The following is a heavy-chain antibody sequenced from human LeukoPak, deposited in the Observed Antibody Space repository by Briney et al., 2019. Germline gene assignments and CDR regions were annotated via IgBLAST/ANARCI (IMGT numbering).Heavy chain of an antibody. CDR3: ARDFDYGDYGGYFDY. Sequence: SVKVSCRASGGTFSSYAISWVRQAPGQGLEWMGRIIPIFGIANYAQKFQGRVTITADKSTSTAYMELSSLRSEDTAVYYCARDFDYGDYGGYFDYWGQGTLVTVSS. J-gene: IGHJ4*02. CDR2: IIPIFGIA. D-gene: IGHD4-17*01. V-gene: IGHV1-69*04. CDR1: GGTFSSYA.